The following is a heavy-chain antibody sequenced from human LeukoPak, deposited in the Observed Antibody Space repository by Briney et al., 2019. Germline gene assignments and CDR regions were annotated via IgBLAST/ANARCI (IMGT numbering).Heavy chain of an antibody. CDR1: GGSMKRSY. CDR2: IDDSGNT. V-gene: IGHV4-59*01. D-gene: IGHD2-2*01. Sequence: SETLSLTCLVSGGSMKRSYWTWIRQAPGKVLEWIGNIDDSGNTNYSPSLKSRVTISLDTSKNQFPLRVTSVTAADRGLYFCARDSSPAALPYMDAWGKGTTVTVSS. J-gene: IGHJ6*03. CDR3: ARDSSPAALPYMDA.